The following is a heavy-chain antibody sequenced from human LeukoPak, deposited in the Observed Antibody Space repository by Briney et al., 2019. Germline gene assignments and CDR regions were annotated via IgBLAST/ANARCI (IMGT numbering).Heavy chain of an antibody. V-gene: IGHV4-59*01. CDR1: GGSISSYY. J-gene: IGHJ4*02. CDR3: ARDQGDSSGFDY. D-gene: IGHD3-22*01. Sequence: SETLFLTCTVSGGSISSYYWSWIRQPPGKGLEWIGYIYYSGSTNYNPSLKSRVTISVDTSKNQFSLKLSSVTAADTAVYYCARDQGDSSGFDYWGQGTLVTVSS. CDR2: IYYSGST.